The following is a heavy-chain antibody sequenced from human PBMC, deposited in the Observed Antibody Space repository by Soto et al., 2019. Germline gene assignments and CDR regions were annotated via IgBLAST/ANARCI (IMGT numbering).Heavy chain of an antibody. Sequence: ASVKVSCKASGGTFSSYRINWVRQAPGQGLEWVGGIVPIYRIADYAQKFQGRVTITADESARTSYMELRSLKSQDTAVYYCVRDSGAKLSSSWGQGTLVTVSS. CDR3: VRDSGAKLSSS. CDR1: GGTFSSYR. J-gene: IGHJ4*02. D-gene: IGHD6-13*01. V-gene: IGHV1-69*13. CDR2: IVPIYRIA.